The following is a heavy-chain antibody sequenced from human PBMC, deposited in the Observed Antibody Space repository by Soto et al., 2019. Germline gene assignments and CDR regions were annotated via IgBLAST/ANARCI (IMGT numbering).Heavy chain of an antibody. Sequence: EVQLVESGGGLVKPGGSLRLSCAASGFTFSSYSMNWVRQAPGKGLEWVSSISSSSSYIYYADSVKGRFTISRDNAKNSLYLQMNSLRAEDTAVYYCAKVSQQWLVLVGAFDIWGQGTMVTVSS. CDR1: GFTFSSYS. J-gene: IGHJ3*02. D-gene: IGHD6-19*01. CDR3: AKVSQQWLVLVGAFDI. CDR2: ISSSSSYI. V-gene: IGHV3-21*01.